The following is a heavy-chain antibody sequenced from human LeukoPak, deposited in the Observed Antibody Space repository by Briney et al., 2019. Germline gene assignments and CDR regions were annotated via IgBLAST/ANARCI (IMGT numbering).Heavy chain of an antibody. CDR1: GFTFSSYA. CDR2: ISYDGSNK. D-gene: IGHD5-12*01. J-gene: IGHJ4*02. Sequence: PGRSLRLSCAASGFTFSSYAMHWVRQAPGKGLEWMAVISYDGSNKYYADSVKGRFTISRDNSKNTLYLQMNSLRAEDTAVYYCARDFEWLRSGYFDYWGQGTLVTVSS. CDR3: ARDFEWLRSGYFDY. V-gene: IGHV3-30-3*01.